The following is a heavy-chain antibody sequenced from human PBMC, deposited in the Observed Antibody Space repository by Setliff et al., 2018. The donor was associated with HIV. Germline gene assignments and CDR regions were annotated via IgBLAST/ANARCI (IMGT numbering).Heavy chain of an antibody. CDR2: IYHSGST. CDR3: ARRGYYDTVGYWDY. J-gene: IGHJ4*02. D-gene: IGHD3-22*01. Sequence: SETLSLTCAVSGYSISSGYYWGWIRQPPGKGLEWIGSIYHSGSTYYNPSLKSRVTISVDTSKNQFSLKLSSVAAADTAVYYCARRGYYDTVGYWDYWGPGTLVTVSS. V-gene: IGHV4-38-2*01. CDR1: GYSISSGYY.